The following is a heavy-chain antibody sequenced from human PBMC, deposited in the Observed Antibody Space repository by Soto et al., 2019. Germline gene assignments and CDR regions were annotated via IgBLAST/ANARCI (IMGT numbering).Heavy chain of an antibody. D-gene: IGHD5-12*01. J-gene: IGHJ4*02. CDR3: ARAWMGTFDY. CDR1: RFTFSRYW. Sequence: EVQLVESGGGLVQPGESLRLSCAASRFTFSRYWMSWVRQAPGKGLEWVANIKQDGSEKYYVDSVKGRFTISRDNAKNSLYLQMNSLRAEDTAVYYCARAWMGTFDYWGQGTLVTVSS. V-gene: IGHV3-7*01. CDR2: IKQDGSEK.